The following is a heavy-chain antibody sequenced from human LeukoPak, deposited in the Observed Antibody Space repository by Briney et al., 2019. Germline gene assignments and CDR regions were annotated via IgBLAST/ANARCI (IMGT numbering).Heavy chain of an antibody. J-gene: IGHJ4*02. D-gene: IGHD4-17*01. CDR1: GYTFSGYW. CDR3: GREGATVSTQIDY. V-gene: IGHV3-74*01. Sequence: PGGSLRLSCAASGYTFSGYWMQWVRHAPGKGLVWVSRISRDGSSISYADSVKGRFTISRDNAKNTLYLQMNSLRAEDTAVYFCGREGATVSTQIDYWGQGTLATVSS. CDR2: ISRDGSSI.